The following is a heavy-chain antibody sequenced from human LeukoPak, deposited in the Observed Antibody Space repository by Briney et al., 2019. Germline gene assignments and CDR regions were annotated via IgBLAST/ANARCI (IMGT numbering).Heavy chain of an antibody. Sequence: SETLSLTCAAYGGSFSGYYWSWIRQPPGKGLEWIGEINHSGSTNYNPSLKSRVTISVDTSKNQFSLKLSSVTAADTAVYYCAREFGSSGYRPFDYWGQGTLVTVSS. CDR3: AREFGSSGYRPFDY. V-gene: IGHV4-34*01. CDR1: GGSFSGYY. J-gene: IGHJ4*02. D-gene: IGHD3-22*01. CDR2: INHSGST.